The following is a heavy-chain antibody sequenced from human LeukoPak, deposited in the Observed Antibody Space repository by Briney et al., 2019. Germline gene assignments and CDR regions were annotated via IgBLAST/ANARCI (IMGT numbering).Heavy chain of an antibody. V-gene: IGHV4-59*12. CDR1: GGSINTYY. D-gene: IGHD1-14*01. CDR3: ARGANRLDS. CDR2: IYYTGGT. J-gene: IGHJ4*02. Sequence: SETLSLTCSVSGGSINTYYWSWIRQTPGKELEWIGFIYYTGGTNYNPSLKSRVTMSVDTSKSQFSLKLTSVTAADTALYYCARGANRLDSWGRGTLVTVSS.